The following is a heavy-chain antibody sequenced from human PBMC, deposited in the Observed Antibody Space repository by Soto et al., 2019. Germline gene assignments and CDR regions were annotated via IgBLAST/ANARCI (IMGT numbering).Heavy chain of an antibody. Sequence: QVQLVQSGAEVRKPGASVKVSCKASGYTFTTYGISWVRQAPGQGLEWMGWISGYDGQTKYAQKCQGRIIMTTDTSTSTVYMDLRSLRSDDTAVYYCAREGEMPYYYYGLDVWGQGTTVTVSS. CDR2: ISGYDGQT. CDR3: AREGEMPYYYYGLDV. V-gene: IGHV1-18*01. D-gene: IGHD3-16*01. J-gene: IGHJ6*02. CDR1: GYTFTTYG.